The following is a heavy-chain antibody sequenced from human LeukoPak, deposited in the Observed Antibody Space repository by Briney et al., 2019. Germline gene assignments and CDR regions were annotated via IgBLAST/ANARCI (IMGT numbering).Heavy chain of an antibody. CDR1: GFTVATNY. J-gene: IGHJ2*01. Sequence: GGSLRLSCTASGFTVATNYMNWVRQPPGKGLEWVSILYSGADTYYADSVKGRFVVSRDSSKNMLFLHMNALRPEDTAVYYCAGIGDHFHWYLDLWGRGTLVTVSS. D-gene: IGHD3-3*02. V-gene: IGHV3-53*01. CDR3: AGIGDHFHWYLDL. CDR2: LYSGADT.